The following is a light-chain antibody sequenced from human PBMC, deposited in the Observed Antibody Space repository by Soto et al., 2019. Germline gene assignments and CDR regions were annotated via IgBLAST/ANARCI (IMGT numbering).Light chain of an antibody. V-gene: IGKV3-20*01. CDR3: QQYGSSPPIT. J-gene: IGKJ5*01. CDR1: QSLKSRY. CDR2: DAS. Sequence: DSVLTQSPGTLSLSPGERATLSCRASQSLKSRYLDWYQQKAGQAPGLLIYDASSRVTGIPDRVRGSGSGTDIALTISRLEAEDSAVYYCQQYGSSPPITFGQGTRLEIK.